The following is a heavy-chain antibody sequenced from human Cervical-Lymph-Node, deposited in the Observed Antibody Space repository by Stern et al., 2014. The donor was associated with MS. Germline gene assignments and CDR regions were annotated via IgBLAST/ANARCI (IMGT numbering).Heavy chain of an antibody. Sequence: QVQLVQSGAEVKKPGASVKISCKAPGHTLTTYDIHWVRQAPGQRLEWMGWINAGNSTTRYSQKFQGRVTFTRDTSASTAYMDLSSLKAEDTAVYYCARSGGSSWHPTYYLHDWGQGTLVTVSS. CDR1: GHTLTTYD. CDR3: ARSGGSSWHPTYYLHD. D-gene: IGHD6-13*01. V-gene: IGHV1-3*01. J-gene: IGHJ4*02. CDR2: INAGNSTT.